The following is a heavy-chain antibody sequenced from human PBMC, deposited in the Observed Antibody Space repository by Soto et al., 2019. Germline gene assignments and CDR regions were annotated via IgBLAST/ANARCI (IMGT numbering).Heavy chain of an antibody. J-gene: IGHJ4*02. Sequence: GSLRLSCAASGFTFSSYAMSWVRQAPGKGLEWLSVLSYEGSEEYYADSVRGRFTISRDNSKNTLFLQMDSLRVDDTGVYYCALTRRSSLLEVAGPGFEYWGQGTLVTVSS. V-gene: IGHV3-30*03. CDR3: ALTRRSSLLEVAGPGFEY. CDR1: GFTFSSYA. CDR2: LSYEGSEE. D-gene: IGHD6-19*01.